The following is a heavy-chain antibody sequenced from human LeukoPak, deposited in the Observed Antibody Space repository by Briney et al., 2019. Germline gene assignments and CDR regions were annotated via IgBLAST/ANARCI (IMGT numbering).Heavy chain of an antibody. D-gene: IGHD3-22*01. CDR3: ARAQVVITRPFDY. Sequence: GGSQRLSCTASGFTFSDYAMSWVRQAPGKGLEWVAFIRYDGSNKYYADSVKGRFTISRDNSKNTLYLQMNSLRAEDTAVYYCARAQVVITRPFDYWGQGTLVTVSS. J-gene: IGHJ4*02. CDR2: IRYDGSNK. CDR1: GFTFSDYA. V-gene: IGHV3-30*02.